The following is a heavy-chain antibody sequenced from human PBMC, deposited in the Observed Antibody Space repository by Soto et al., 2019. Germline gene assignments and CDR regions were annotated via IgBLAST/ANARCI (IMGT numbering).Heavy chain of an antibody. V-gene: IGHV4-61*01. J-gene: IGHJ6*02. Sequence: QVQLQDSGPGLVKPSETLSLACTVSGASVSSSSHFWSWIRQPPGKGLELIGYIYYGGITSYNPSLRSRVTISIDTSKNQFSLKLSSVTAADTAVYYCARSSREWDRYGMDVWGQGTTVTVSS. D-gene: IGHD1-26*01. CDR2: IYYGGIT. CDR3: ARSSREWDRYGMDV. CDR1: GASVSSSSHF.